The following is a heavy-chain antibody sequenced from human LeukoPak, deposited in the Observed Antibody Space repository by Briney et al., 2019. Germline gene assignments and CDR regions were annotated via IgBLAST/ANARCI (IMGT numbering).Heavy chain of an antibody. CDR1: GGSISSYY. V-gene: IGHV4-59*08. CDR3: ARRDTAMVSLSEVDWFDP. D-gene: IGHD5-18*01. Sequence: PSETLSLTCTVSGGSISSYYWSWIRQPPGKGLEWIGYIYYSGSTNYNPSLKSRVTISVDTSKNQFSLKLSSVTAADTAVYYCARRDTAMVSLSEVDWFDPWGQGTLVTVSS. J-gene: IGHJ5*02. CDR2: IYYSGST.